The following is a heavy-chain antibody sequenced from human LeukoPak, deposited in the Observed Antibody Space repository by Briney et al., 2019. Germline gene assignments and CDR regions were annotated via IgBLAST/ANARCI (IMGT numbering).Heavy chain of an antibody. J-gene: IGHJ5*02. CDR3: ARGLSYYYDSSGYYNWFDP. V-gene: IGHV1-3*01. D-gene: IGHD3-22*01. CDR2: INAGNGNT. CDR1: GYTFTSYA. Sequence: APVKVSCKASGYTFTSYAMHWVRQAPGQRLEWMGWINAGNGNTKYSQKLQGRVTITRDTSASTAYMELSSLRSEDTAVYYCARGLSYYYDSSGYYNWFDPWGQGTLVTVSS.